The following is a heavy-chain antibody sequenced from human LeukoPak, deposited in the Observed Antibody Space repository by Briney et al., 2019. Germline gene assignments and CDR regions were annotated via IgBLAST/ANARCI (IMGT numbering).Heavy chain of an antibody. CDR2: ISSSSSTI. D-gene: IGHD3-3*01. V-gene: IGHV3-11*04. CDR1: GFTFSDYY. J-gene: IGHJ3*02. Sequence: PGGSLRLSCAASGFTFSDYYMSWIRQAPGKGLEWVSYISSSSSTIHYADSVKGRFTISRDNAKNSLYLQMNSLRAEDTAVYYCARDREGLKYYDFWSGPRDPDAFDIWGQGTMVTVSS. CDR3: ARDREGLKYYDFWSGPRDPDAFDI.